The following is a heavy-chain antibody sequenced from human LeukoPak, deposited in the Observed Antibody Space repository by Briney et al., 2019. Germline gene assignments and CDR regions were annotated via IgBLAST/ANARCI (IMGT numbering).Heavy chain of an antibody. CDR1: GGSISSGGYY. J-gene: IGHJ4*02. V-gene: IGHV4-30-2*01. CDR3: ASVIAAAGEDY. CDR2: IYHSGST. Sequence: TLSLTCTVSGGSISSGGYYWSWIRQPPGKGLEWIGYIYHSGSTYYNPSLKSRVTISVDRSKNQFSLKLSSVTAADTAVYYCASVIAAAGEDYWGQGTLVTVSS. D-gene: IGHD6-13*01.